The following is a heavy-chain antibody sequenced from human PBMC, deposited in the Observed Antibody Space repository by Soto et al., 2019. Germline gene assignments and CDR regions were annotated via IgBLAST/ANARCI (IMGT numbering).Heavy chain of an antibody. V-gene: IGHV1-2*04. Sequence: QVQLVPSGAEVKKPGASVKVTCKASGYTFTGYYMHWVRQAPGQGLEWMGWINPNSGGTNYAQKFQGWVTMTRDTSISTAYMELSRLRSDDTAVYYCARDGGSRVVVAATPDYYYGMDVWGQGTTVTVSS. CDR2: INPNSGGT. CDR3: ARDGGSRVVVAATPDYYYGMDV. CDR1: GYTFTGYY. D-gene: IGHD2-15*01. J-gene: IGHJ6*02.